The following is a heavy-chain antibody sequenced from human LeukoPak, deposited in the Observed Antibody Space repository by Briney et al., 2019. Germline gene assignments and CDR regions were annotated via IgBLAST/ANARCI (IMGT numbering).Heavy chain of an antibody. V-gene: IGHV3-64D*09. J-gene: IGHJ4*02. Sequence: TGGSLRLSCSASGFTFSSYGMHWVRQAPGNGLEYVSAISSNGGTIYYADSAKGRFTISRDNSKNTLYLQMSSLRVEDTAVYYCVKGSEASCDSKSDYWGQGTPVTVSS. D-gene: IGHD3-22*01. CDR1: GFTFSSYG. CDR2: ISSNGGTI. CDR3: VKGSEASCDSKSDY.